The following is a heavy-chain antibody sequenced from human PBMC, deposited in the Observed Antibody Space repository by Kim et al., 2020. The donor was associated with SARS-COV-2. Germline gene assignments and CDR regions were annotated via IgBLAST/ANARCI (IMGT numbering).Heavy chain of an antibody. CDR2: INPSGGST. J-gene: IGHJ6*02. V-gene: IGHV1-46*01. Sequence: ASVKVSCKASGYTFTSYYMHWVRQAPGQGLEWMGIINPSGGSTSYAQKFQGRVTMTRDTSTSTVYMELSSLRSEDTAVYYCARAPDYDILTGYPTTYYYYYGMDVWGQGTTVTVSS. D-gene: IGHD3-9*01. CDR1: GYTFTSYY. CDR3: ARAPDYDILTGYPTTYYYYYGMDV.